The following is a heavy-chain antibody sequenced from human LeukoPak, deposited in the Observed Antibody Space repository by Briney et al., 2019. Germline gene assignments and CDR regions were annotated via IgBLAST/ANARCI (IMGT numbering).Heavy chain of an antibody. Sequence: ASVKVSCKASGGTFSRNDISWVRQAPGQGLEWMGGIMPLFGTAKNAQKFQGRVTITADKSTSTAYMELSSLRSEDTAVYYCARVSRGAMVQFDYWGQGTLVTVSS. CDR2: IMPLFGTA. CDR1: GGTFSRND. D-gene: IGHD5-18*01. J-gene: IGHJ4*02. V-gene: IGHV1-69*06. CDR3: ARVSRGAMVQFDY.